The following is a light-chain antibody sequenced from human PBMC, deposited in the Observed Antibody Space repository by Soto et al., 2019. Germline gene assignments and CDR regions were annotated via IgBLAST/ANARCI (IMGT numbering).Light chain of an antibody. V-gene: IGKV3-20*01. Sequence: EIVLTQSPGTLSLSPGERATLSCRASQSVSSSYLAWYQQKPGQAPRLLTYAASSRATGIPDRFSGSWSGTDFTLTTSRLEPEYFSVYYCQQFGSSLLTFGGGTKVEIK. J-gene: IGKJ4*01. CDR2: AAS. CDR1: QSVSSSY. CDR3: QQFGSSLLT.